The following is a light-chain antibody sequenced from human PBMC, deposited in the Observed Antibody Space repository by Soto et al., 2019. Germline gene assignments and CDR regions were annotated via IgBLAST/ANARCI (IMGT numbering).Light chain of an antibody. V-gene: IGKV3-20*01. CDR2: GAS. Sequence: EIVLTQSPGTLSLSPGERATLSCRASQSVRSSYLAWYQQKPGQAPRLLIYGASSMATGIPDRISGSGSGTDFTLTISRLEPEDFAVYYCQQYGSPPQTFGQGTKVEI. CDR3: QQYGSPPQT. J-gene: IGKJ1*01. CDR1: QSVRSSY.